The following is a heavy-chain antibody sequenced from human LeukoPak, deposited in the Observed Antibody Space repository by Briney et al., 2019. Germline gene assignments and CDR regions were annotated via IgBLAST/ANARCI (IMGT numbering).Heavy chain of an antibody. CDR1: GGSFSGYY. D-gene: IGHD3-3*01. J-gene: IGHJ6*02. V-gene: IGHV4-34*01. CDR3: ARGPTIFGVVSYYYYGMDV. Sequence: SETLSLTCAVYGGSFSGYYWSWIRQPPGKGLEWIGEINHSGSTNYNPSLKSRVTISVDTSENQFSLKLSSVTAADTAVYYCARGPTIFGVVSYYYYGMDVWGQGTTVTVSS. CDR2: INHSGST.